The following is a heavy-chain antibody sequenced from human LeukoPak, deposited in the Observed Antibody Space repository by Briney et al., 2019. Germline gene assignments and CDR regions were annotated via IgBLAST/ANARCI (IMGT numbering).Heavy chain of an antibody. CDR1: GYTFTSYG. J-gene: IGHJ4*02. V-gene: IGHV1-18*01. D-gene: IGHD5-18*01. CDR2: ISAYSNNT. Sequence: ASVRVSCKASGYTFTSYGISWVRQAPGRGLEWMGWISAYSNNTNYAQKFQGRVTMTTDTSTCTAYMELRSLTSDDTGVYYCARDVGSYSRNLYYFDYWGQGTLVTVSS. CDR3: ARDVGSYSRNLYYFDY.